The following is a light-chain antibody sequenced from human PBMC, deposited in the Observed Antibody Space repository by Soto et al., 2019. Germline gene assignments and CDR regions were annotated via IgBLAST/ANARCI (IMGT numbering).Light chain of an antibody. Sequence: DIQMTQSPSTLSASVGDRVTITCRASQRISTYLNWYQQKPGKAPKFLIYDASKLQSGVPSRFSGGGSGTDFTLTISSLQPEEFATYYCQQSYSTPRTFGQGTKVDIK. CDR3: QQSYSTPRT. V-gene: IGKV1-39*01. CDR1: QRISTY. J-gene: IGKJ1*01. CDR2: DAS.